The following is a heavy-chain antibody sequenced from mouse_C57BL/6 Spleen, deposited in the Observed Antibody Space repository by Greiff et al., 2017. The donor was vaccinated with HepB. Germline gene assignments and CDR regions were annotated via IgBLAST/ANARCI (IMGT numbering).Heavy chain of an antibody. V-gene: IGHV14-3*01. CDR3: ARNYYGSSRVFYYAMDY. CDR2: IDPANGNT. J-gene: IGHJ4*01. D-gene: IGHD1-1*01. Sequence: EVQLQESVAELVRPGASVKLSCTASGFNIKNTYMHWVKQRPEQGLEWIGRIDPANGNTKYAPKFQGKATITADTSSNTAYLQLSSLTSEDTAIYYCARNYYGSSRVFYYAMDYWGQGTSVTVSS. CDR1: GFNIKNTY.